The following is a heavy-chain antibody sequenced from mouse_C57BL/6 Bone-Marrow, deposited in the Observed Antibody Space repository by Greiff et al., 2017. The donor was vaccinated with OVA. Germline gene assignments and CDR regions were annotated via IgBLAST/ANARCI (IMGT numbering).Heavy chain of an antibody. J-gene: IGHJ3*01. CDR3: ARPSMVTTRAWFAY. CDR1: GFTFSSYG. Sequence: EVQGVESGGDLVKPGGSLKLSCAASGFTFSSYGMSWVRQTPDKRLEWVATISSGGSYTYYPDSVKGRFTISRDNAKNTLYLQMSSLKSEDTAMYYCARPSMVTTRAWFAYWGQGTLVTVSA. V-gene: IGHV5-6*01. D-gene: IGHD2-2*01. CDR2: ISSGGSYT.